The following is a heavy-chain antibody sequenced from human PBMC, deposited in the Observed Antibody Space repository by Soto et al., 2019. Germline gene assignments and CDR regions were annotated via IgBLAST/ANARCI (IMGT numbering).Heavy chain of an antibody. V-gene: IGHV1-18*01. CDR1: GYTFSSYT. D-gene: IGHD3-16*01. Sequence: QLVQSGPEVKKPGASVKVSCKASGYTFSSYTFSWVRQAPGQGLEWMGWISPYNGNTKYTQKLQGRLTMTTDTSTSTAYMELRSLRSDDTAVYYCARADYGVDDYWGQRTLVTVSS. CDR2: ISPYNGNT. J-gene: IGHJ4*02. CDR3: ARADYGVDDY.